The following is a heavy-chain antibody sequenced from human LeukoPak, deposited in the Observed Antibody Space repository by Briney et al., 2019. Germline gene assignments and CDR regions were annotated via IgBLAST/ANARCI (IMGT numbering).Heavy chain of an antibody. D-gene: IGHD2-2*01. CDR3: ARDWGDIVVVPAYNWFDP. CDR2: ISAYNGNT. J-gene: IGHJ5*02. CDR1: GYTFTSYG. V-gene: IGHV1-18*01. Sequence: GASVKVSCKASGYTFTSYGISWVRQAPGQGLEWMGWISAYNGNTNYAQKLQGRVTMTTDTSTSTAYMELRSLRSDDTAVYYCARDWGDIVVVPAYNWFDPWGQGTLVTVSS.